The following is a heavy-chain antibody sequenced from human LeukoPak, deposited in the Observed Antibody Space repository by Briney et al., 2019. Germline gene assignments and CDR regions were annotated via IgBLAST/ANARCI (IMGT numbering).Heavy chain of an antibody. D-gene: IGHD1-26*01. CDR2: ISSSSSYI. Sequence: GGSLRLSGAASGFTFSSYSMNWVRQAPGKGLEWVSSISSSSSYIYYADSVKGRFTISRDNAKNSLYLQMNSLRAEDTAVYYCAREKVGATTPQFDYWGQGTLVTVSS. V-gene: IGHV3-21*01. CDR3: AREKVGATTPQFDY. CDR1: GFTFSSYS. J-gene: IGHJ4*02.